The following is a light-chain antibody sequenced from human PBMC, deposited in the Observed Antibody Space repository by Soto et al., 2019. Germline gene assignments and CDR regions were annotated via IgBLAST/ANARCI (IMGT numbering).Light chain of an antibody. CDR2: KAS. CDR3: LQYHNLWA. V-gene: IGKV1-9*01. J-gene: IGKJ1*01. Sequence: DIQLTQSPSFLSASVGDRVTITCRASQGISSYLAWYQQKPGKAPKLLIYKASTLKSGVPSRFSGSGSGTEFTLTISSLQPEDFTVYSCLQYHNLWAFGQGTKVDIK. CDR1: QGISSY.